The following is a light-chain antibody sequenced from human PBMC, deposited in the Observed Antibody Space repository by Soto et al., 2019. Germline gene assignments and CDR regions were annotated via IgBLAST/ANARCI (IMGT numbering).Light chain of an antibody. CDR2: DAA. CDR3: QYDSS. CDR1: QSVSIW. V-gene: IGKV1-5*01. Sequence: DIQMTQSPSTLSASVGDRVTITCRASQSVSIWLAWYQQKPGKAPRLLIYDAASLKTGVPSRFSGSGSGTNFTLTISSLQPDDFATYYCQYDSSFGQGTQVDSK. J-gene: IGKJ2*01.